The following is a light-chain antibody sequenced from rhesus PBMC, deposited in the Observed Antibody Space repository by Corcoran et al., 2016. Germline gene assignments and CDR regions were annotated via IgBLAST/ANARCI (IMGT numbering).Light chain of an antibody. Sequence: DIQMTQSPSSLSASVGDRVTITCRASQGITNDLAWYQQKPGETPKLLIYEASSLQSGIPSRFSGSGSGTDFTLTISSLQSEELSTYYCQHYYSTPFTFGPGTKLDIK. CDR3: QHYYSTPFT. J-gene: IGKJ3*01. V-gene: IGKV1-25*01. CDR2: EAS. CDR1: QGITND.